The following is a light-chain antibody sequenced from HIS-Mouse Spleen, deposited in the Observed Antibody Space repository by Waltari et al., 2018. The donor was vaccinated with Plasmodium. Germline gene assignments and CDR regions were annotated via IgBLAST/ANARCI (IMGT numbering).Light chain of an antibody. Sequence: EIVLTQSPATLSLSPGERATLSCRASQSVSSYLAWYQQKPGQATSRRIYDASTRATDIPARFSGSGSETDFTLTISSLEPEDFAVYYCQQRSNWPPLTFGGGTKVEIK. CDR3: QQRSNWPPLT. J-gene: IGKJ4*01. V-gene: IGKV3-11*01. CDR1: QSVSSY. CDR2: DAS.